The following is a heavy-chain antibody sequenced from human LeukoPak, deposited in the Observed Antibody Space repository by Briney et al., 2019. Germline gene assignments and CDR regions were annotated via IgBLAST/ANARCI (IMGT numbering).Heavy chain of an antibody. CDR2: IYYTGST. J-gene: IGHJ4*02. Sequence: PESLSRTGTVAGDSTTSIRFDCGRTRHPPGKGLEGIRRIYYTGSTSCSAALQSRVTISVATSTTQFSLRLSSVPASDTAVYYCARPHHSDTSGSYAYWGQGSLVTVYS. V-gene: IGHV4-39*01. CDR1: GDSTTSIRFD. CDR3: ARPHHSDTSGSYAY. D-gene: IGHD3-22*01.